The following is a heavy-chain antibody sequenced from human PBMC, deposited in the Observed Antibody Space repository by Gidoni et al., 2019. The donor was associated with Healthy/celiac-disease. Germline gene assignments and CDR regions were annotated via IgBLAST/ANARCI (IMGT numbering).Heavy chain of an antibody. J-gene: IGHJ4*02. D-gene: IGHD3-22*01. V-gene: IGHV4-59*01. Sequence: QVQLQESGPGLVKPSETLSLTCTVSGGSISSYYWSWIRQPPGKGLELIGYIYYSGSPNYTTSLKSRVTISVDTFKNQFSRKLSSVTAADTDVYYCARGYYYDSSGYYPPDYWGQGTLVTVSS. CDR1: GGSISSYY. CDR3: ARGYYYDSSGYYPPDY. CDR2: IYYSGSP.